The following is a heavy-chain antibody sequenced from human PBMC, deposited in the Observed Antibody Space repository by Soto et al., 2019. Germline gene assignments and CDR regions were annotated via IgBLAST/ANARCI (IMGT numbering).Heavy chain of an antibody. CDR3: ARGPRSTVVSVGGYYFDY. CDR1: GGTCSGYY. CDR2: INHSGST. V-gene: IGHV4-34*01. J-gene: IGHJ4*02. D-gene: IGHD2-2*01. Sequence: PSXTLSLTCAVYGGTCSGYYWSWIRQPPGNGLEWVGEINHSGSTNYNPSLKSRVTISVDTSKNQFSLKLSSVTAADTAVYYCARGPRSTVVSVGGYYFDYWGQGTLVTVSS.